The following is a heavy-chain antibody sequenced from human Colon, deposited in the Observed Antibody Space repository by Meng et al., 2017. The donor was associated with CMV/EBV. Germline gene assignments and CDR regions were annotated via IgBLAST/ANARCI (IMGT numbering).Heavy chain of an antibody. D-gene: IGHD2-21*01. CDR3: TRDAVAYANSWPGDY. J-gene: IGHJ4*02. Sequence: GGSLRLSCAASGFTFNSYEMNWVRQAPGKGLEWVAHISSTGRSTYYADSVKGRFTVSRDNAKNSLYLQMDSLRAEDTAVYYCTRDAVAYANSWPGDYWGQGTLVTVSS. CDR2: ISSTGRST. V-gene: IGHV3-48*03. CDR1: GFTFNSYE.